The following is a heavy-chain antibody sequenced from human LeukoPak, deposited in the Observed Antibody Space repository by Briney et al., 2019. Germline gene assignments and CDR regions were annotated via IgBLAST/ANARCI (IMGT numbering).Heavy chain of an antibody. J-gene: IGHJ6*02. Sequence: GGSLRLFCAGSGFTFSGSAMNWVRQAPGKGLEWVSAITGTRGTTYYADSVKGRFTISRDNSKNTVYLQMNSLKTEDTAVYYCTTYSNSHYYYGMDVWGQGTTVTVSS. D-gene: IGHD4-11*01. CDR2: ITGTRGTT. V-gene: IGHV3-23*01. CDR1: GFTFSGSA. CDR3: TTYSNSHYYYGMDV.